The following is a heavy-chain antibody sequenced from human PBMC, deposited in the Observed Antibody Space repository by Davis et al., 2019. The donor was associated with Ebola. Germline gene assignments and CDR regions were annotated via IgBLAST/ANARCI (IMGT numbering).Heavy chain of an antibody. CDR3: AAEYSSKWFPSFDY. V-gene: IGHV5-51*01. J-gene: IGHJ4*02. CDR1: GNSFTSHW. Sequence: GGSLRLSCKDSGNSFTSHWIGWVRQMPGKGLEWMGIIYTGDSDTRYSPSFQGQVTISADKSISTAYLQWNYLEASDTAMYYCAAEYSSKWFPSFDYWGQGTLVTVSS. CDR2: IYTGDSDT. D-gene: IGHD2/OR15-2a*01.